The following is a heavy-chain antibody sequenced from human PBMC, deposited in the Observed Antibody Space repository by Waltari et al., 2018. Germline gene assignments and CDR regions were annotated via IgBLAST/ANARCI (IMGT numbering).Heavy chain of an antibody. CDR3: ARPXRGLRYFDY. J-gene: IGHJ4*02. CDR1: GFTFSSYA. CDR2: ISYDGSNK. D-gene: IGHD5-12*01. V-gene: IGHV3-30-3*01. Sequence: QVQLVESGGXVVQPGRSLRLSWAASGFTFSSYAMHWVRQAPGKGLEWVAVISYDGSNKYYAXSVXXRFTISRDNSKNTLYLQMNSLRAEDTAVYYCARPXRGLRYFDYWGQGTXVXXXS.